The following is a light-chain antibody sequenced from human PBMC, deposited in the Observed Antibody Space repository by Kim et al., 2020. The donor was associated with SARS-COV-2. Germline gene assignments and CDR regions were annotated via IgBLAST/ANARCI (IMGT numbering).Light chain of an antibody. CDR2: DNT. CDR1: SSNIGAGYD. J-gene: IGLJ1*01. Sequence: QSVLTQPPSVSGAPGQRVTISCTGSSSNIGAGYDVHWYQQLPETAPKLLIYDNTNRPSGVPDRFSGSNSGTSASLAITGLQTEDEADYYCQSYDSSLSGFYVFGTGTKVTVL. CDR3: QSYDSSLSGFYV. V-gene: IGLV1-40*01.